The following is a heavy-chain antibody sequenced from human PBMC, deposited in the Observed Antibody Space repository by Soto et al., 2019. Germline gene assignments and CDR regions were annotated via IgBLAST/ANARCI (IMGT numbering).Heavy chain of an antibody. CDR3: ARADLVRSWYDLYYYGMDV. D-gene: IGHD6-13*01. CDR1: GFTFSSYG. CDR2: IWYDGSNK. Sequence: QVQLVESGGGVVQPGRSLRLSCAASGFTFSSYGMHWVRQAPGKGLEWVAVIWYDGSNKYYADSVKGRFTISRDNSKNTLYLQMNSLRAEDTAVYYCARADLVRSWYDLYYYGMDVWGQGTTVTVSS. J-gene: IGHJ6*02. V-gene: IGHV3-33*01.